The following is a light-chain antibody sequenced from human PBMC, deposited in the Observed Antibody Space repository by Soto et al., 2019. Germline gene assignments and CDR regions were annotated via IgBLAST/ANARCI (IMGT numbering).Light chain of an antibody. CDR1: TSDVGSYNL. V-gene: IGLV2-23*02. CDR3: CSYATPRQ. CDR2: EVS. Sequence: QSALTQPASVSGSPGQSITISCTGTTSDVGSYNLVSWDQQHPGKAPKLIIYEVSERPSGVSTRFSGSKSGNMASLTISGVQAEDEAEYYCCSYATPRQFGGGTKLTVL. J-gene: IGLJ2*01.